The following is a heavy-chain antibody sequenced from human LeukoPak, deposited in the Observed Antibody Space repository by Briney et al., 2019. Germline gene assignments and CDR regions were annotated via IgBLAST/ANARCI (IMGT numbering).Heavy chain of an antibody. CDR2: IYYSGST. CDR1: GGSISSYY. CDR3: ASGYGGNSGAFDI. Sequence: PSETLSLTCTVSGGSISSYYWSWIRQPPGKGLEWIGYIYYSGSTNYNPSLKSRVTISVDTPKNQFSLKLSSVTAADTAVYYCASGYGGNSGAFDIWGQGTMVTVSS. J-gene: IGHJ3*02. D-gene: IGHD4-23*01. V-gene: IGHV4-59*01.